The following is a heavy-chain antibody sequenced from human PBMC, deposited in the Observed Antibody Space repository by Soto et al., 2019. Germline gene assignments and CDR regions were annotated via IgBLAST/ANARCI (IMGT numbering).Heavy chain of an antibody. Sequence: EVQLLESGGGLVQPGGSLRLSCAASGFTFSSYAMRWVRQAPGKGLEWVSAIGGSGGSTYDADSVKGRFTISRDNSKNTLYLQVNSLRAEDTAVYYCAKDPTSRGGPWYFDYWGQGTLVTASS. J-gene: IGHJ4*02. CDR3: AKDPTSRGGPWYFDY. V-gene: IGHV3-23*01. CDR2: IGGSGGST. CDR1: GFTFSSYA. D-gene: IGHD5-12*01.